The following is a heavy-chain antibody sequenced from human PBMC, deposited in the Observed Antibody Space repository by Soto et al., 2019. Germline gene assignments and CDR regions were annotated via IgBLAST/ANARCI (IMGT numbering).Heavy chain of an antibody. V-gene: IGHV1-2*04. CDR1: GYTFTGYY. D-gene: IGHD4-17*01. Sequence: QVQLVQSGAEVKKPGASVKVSCKASGYTFTGYYMHWVRQAPGQGLEWMGWINPNSGGTNYAQEFQGWVTMTRDTSISTAYMELSRLRSDDTAVYYCSREAYGDLDAFDIWGQGTMVTVS. CDR3: SREAYGDLDAFDI. CDR2: INPNSGGT. J-gene: IGHJ3*02.